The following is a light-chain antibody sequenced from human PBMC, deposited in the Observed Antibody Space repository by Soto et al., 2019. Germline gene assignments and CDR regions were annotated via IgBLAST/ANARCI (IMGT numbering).Light chain of an antibody. CDR1: QSVSSY. J-gene: IGKJ4*01. Sequence: EIVLTQSPVTLSLSPGERATLSCRASQSVSSYLAWYQQKPGQAPRLLIYDASNRATGIPARFSGSGSGTDFTPTISSLVPEDVAVYYCQQRSNGPSTFGEGTKVEIK. CDR3: QQRSNGPST. CDR2: DAS. V-gene: IGKV3-11*01.